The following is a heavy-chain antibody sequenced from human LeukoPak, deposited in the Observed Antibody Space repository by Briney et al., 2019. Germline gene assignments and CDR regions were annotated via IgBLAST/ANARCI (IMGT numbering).Heavy chain of an antibody. V-gene: IGHV3-11*04. J-gene: IGHJ4*02. CDR1: GFTFSDFY. Sequence: GGSLRLSCAASGFTFSDFYMSWIRQAPGKGLEWVSYISSTGSTIYYADSVKGRFTISRDNAKNSLYLQMNSLRAEDTAVYYCAREGIVDVAASHYWGQGTLVTVSS. D-gene: IGHD2-15*01. CDR2: ISSTGSTI. CDR3: AREGIVDVAASHY.